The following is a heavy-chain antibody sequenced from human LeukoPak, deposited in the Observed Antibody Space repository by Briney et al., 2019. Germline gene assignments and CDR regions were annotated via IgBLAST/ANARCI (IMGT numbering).Heavy chain of an antibody. CDR2: VFYSGST. J-gene: IGHJ3*02. V-gene: IGHV4-59*11. CDR1: GGSISSHY. CDR3: ARVVPKQQLVDAFDI. Sequence: PSRTLSLTCTVSGGSISSHYWSWIRQPPGKGLEWIGYVFYSGSTNYNPSLKSRVSISVDTSKKPLSLKLSSVTAADTAVYYCARVVPKQQLVDAFDIWGQGTMVTVSS. D-gene: IGHD6-13*01.